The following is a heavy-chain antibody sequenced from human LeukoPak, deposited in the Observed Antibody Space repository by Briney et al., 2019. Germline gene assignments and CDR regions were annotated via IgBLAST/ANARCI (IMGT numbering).Heavy chain of an antibody. D-gene: IGHD2-15*01. CDR3: AKATLGSCGGVRCYPFDY. J-gene: IGHJ4*02. V-gene: IGHV3-23*01. CDR1: GFTFTTYA. CDR2: ITADGANT. Sequence: GGSLRLSCAASGFTFTTYAINWVRQVPGKGLEWVSSITADGANTYLADSVRGRFTISRDNSKNTVYLQMNSLRAEDTAVYYCAKATLGSCGGVRCYPFDYWGQGTLVTVSS.